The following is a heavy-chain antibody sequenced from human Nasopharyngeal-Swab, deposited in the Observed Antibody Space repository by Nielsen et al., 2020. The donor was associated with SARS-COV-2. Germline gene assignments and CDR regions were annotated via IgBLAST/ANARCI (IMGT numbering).Heavy chain of an antibody. CDR3: AKDTSRIAAAGTPFDY. D-gene: IGHD6-13*01. J-gene: IGHJ4*02. CDR1: GFTFSSYS. Sequence: GESLKISCAASGFTFSSYSMNWVRQAPGKGLEWVSSISSRSSYIYYADSVKGRFTISRDNAKNSLYLQMNSLRAEDTALYYCAKDTSRIAAAGTPFDYWGQGTLVTVSS. CDR2: ISSRSSYI. V-gene: IGHV3-21*04.